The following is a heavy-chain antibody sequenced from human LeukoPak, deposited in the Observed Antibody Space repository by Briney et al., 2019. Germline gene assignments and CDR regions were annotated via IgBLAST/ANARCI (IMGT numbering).Heavy chain of an antibody. D-gene: IGHD1-26*01. V-gene: IGHV3-23*01. J-gene: IGHJ5*02. CDR2: ISGSGGNT. CDR3: AKDLLQWELPGYWFDP. Sequence: GGSLRLSCAASGFTFSSYAMSWVRQAPGKGLEWVSGISGSGGNTYYADSVKGRFTISRDNSKNTLYLQTNSLRAEDTAVYYCAKDLLQWELPGYWFDPWGQGTLVTV. CDR1: GFTFSSYA.